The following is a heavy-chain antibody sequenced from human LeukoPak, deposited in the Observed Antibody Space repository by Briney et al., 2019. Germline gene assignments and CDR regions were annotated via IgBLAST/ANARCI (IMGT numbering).Heavy chain of an antibody. J-gene: IGHJ4*02. V-gene: IGHV1-2*02. D-gene: IGHD2-2*01. CDR3: ARERGRIVVVPASRAHFDY. CDR1: GYTFTGYY. CDR2: INPNSGGT. Sequence: ASVKVSCKASGYTFTGYYMHWVRQAPGQGLEWMGWINPNSGGTNYAQKFQGRVTMTRDTSISTAYMELSRLRSDDTAVYYCARERGRIVVVPASRAHFDYWGQGTLVTVSS.